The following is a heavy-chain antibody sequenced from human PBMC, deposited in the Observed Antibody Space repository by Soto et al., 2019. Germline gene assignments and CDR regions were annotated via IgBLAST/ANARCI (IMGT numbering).Heavy chain of an antibody. CDR1: GXTFSSYG. Sequence: GSLRLSCAASGXTFSSYGMHWVRQAPGKGLEWVAVISYDGSNKYYADSVKGRFTISRDNSKNTLYLQMNSLRAEDTAVYYFARERGYCSSTSCYTNYYFDYWGQGTLVTVSS. D-gene: IGHD2-2*02. CDR2: ISYDGSNK. CDR3: ARERGYCSSTSCYTNYYFDY. V-gene: IGHV3-30*03. J-gene: IGHJ4*02.